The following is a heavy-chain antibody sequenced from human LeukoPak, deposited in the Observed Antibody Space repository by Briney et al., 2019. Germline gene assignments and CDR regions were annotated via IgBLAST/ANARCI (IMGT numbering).Heavy chain of an antibody. CDR1: GGSISSSTYY. D-gene: IGHD1-1*01. V-gene: IGHV4-39*07. CDR2: IYYSGST. Sequence: SETLSLTCTVSGGSISSSTYYWGWIRQPPGKGLEWIGSIYYSGSTYYNPSLKSRVTISVDTSKNQFSLKLSSVTAADTAVYYCARDFLGKKGYAGYYYYMDVWGKGTTVTVSS. CDR3: ARDFLGKKGYAGYYYYMDV. J-gene: IGHJ6*03.